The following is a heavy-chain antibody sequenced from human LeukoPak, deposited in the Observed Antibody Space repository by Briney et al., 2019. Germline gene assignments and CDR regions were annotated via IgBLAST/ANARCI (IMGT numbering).Heavy chain of an antibody. J-gene: IGHJ4*02. CDR3: ARVSSSSLFDY. V-gene: IGHV3-11*04. D-gene: IGHD6-6*01. Sequence: GGSLRLSCAASGFTLSDYYMSWIRQAPGKGLEWVSYTGSRGAIIYYADSVKGRFTISRDNAKNSLYLQMNSLRAEDTAVYYCARVSSSSLFDYWGQGILVTVSS. CDR2: TGSRGAII. CDR1: GFTLSDYY.